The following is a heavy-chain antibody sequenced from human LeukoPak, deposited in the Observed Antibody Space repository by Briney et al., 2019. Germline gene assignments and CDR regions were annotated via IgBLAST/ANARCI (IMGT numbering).Heavy chain of an antibody. CDR1: GYPISSVYY. J-gene: IGHJ4*02. V-gene: IGHV4-38-2*02. Sequence: PSETLSLTCSVSGYPISSVYYWGWIRQPPGKGLEWIGDIYGSGSTNSNASLKSRVTMSLDTSRNRISLNLTSVTATDTAVYYCARQTTLPGFAGGLGFNYWGPGTLVTVSS. CDR3: ARQTTLPGFAGGLGFNY. D-gene: IGHD1-1*01. CDR2: IYGSGST.